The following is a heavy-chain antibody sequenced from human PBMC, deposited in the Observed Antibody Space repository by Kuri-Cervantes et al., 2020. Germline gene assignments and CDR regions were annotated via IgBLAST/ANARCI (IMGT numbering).Heavy chain of an antibody. Sequence: GSLRLSCTVSGGSISSSSYYWGWIRQPPGKGLEWIGSIYYSGSTYYNPSLTSRVTISVDTSKNQLSLKLTSVTAADTAVYYCAGSLRYFDQYYYKDVWGKGTTVTVSS. CDR3: AGSLRYFDQYYYKDV. CDR1: GGSISSSSYY. J-gene: IGHJ6*03. D-gene: IGHD3-9*01. CDR2: IYYSGST. V-gene: IGHV4-39*07.